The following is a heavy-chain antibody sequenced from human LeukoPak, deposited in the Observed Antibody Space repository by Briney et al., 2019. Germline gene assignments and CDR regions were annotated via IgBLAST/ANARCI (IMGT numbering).Heavy chain of an antibody. D-gene: IGHD4-23*01. J-gene: IGHJ4*02. Sequence: GRSLRLSCAASGFTFSSYGMHWVRQAPGKGLEGVAVISYDGSNKYYADSVKGRFTISRDNSKNTLYLQMNSLRAEDTAVYYCAKGIGLTTVITYFDYWGQGTLVTVSS. V-gene: IGHV3-30*18. CDR1: GFTFSSYG. CDR3: AKGIGLTTVITYFDY. CDR2: ISYDGSNK.